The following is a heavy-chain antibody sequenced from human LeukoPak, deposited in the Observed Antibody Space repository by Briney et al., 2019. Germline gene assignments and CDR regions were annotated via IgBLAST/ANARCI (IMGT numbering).Heavy chain of an antibody. V-gene: IGHV3-23*01. D-gene: IGHD3-16*01. CDR2: ISGSVGRT. CDR1: GFTFSSYA. CDR3: AKDQGNMITFGEFDY. Sequence: GGSLRLSCAASGFTFSSYAMSWVRQAPGKGLEWVSAISGSVGRTNYADSVKGRFTITTDNSTNTLYLQMNSLRAEDTSVYYCAKDQGNMITFGEFDYWGQGTLVTVSS. J-gene: IGHJ4*02.